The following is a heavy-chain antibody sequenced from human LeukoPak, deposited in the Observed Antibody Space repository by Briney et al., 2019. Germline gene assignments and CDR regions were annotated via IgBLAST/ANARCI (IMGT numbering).Heavy chain of an antibody. J-gene: IGHJ4*02. V-gene: IGHV1-2*02. Sequence: VASVKVSCKASGYTFTGYYMHCVRQAPGQGLEWMGWINPNSGGTNYAQKFQGRVTMTRDTSVTTAYMEVSSLRSDDTAVFYCARASGYSSGYYIDYWGQGTLVTVSS. CDR2: INPNSGGT. D-gene: IGHD6-25*01. CDR1: GYTFTGYY. CDR3: ARASGYSSGYYIDY.